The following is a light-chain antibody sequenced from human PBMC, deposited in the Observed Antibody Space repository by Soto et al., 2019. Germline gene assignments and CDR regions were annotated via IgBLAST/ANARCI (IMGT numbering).Light chain of an antibody. CDR1: ESLVYSDGNTY. J-gene: IGKJ4*01. CDR2: KVS. Sequence: DVVMTQSPLFLPVTLGQPASISCRSSESLVYSDGNTYLNWFHLRPGQSPRRLIYKVSNRDSGVPDRCSGSGSGTDFTLKISRVEAEDVGLYYCMQSHYWPVTFGGGTRVEIK. V-gene: IGKV2-30*01. CDR3: MQSHYWPVT.